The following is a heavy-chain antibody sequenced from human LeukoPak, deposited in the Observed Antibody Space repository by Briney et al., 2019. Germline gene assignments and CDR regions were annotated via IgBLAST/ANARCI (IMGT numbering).Heavy chain of an antibody. V-gene: IGHV3-74*01. CDR3: AKDLEMATITMGY. CDR1: GFSFSGHW. J-gene: IGHJ4*02. Sequence: GRSLRLSCTASGFSFSGHWMHWARQLPGKGLVWVSRISPTGSTTSYADSVKGRFTISRDNSKNTLYLQMNSLRAEDTAVYYCAKDLEMATITMGYWGQGTLVTVSS. CDR2: ISPTGSTT. D-gene: IGHD5-24*01.